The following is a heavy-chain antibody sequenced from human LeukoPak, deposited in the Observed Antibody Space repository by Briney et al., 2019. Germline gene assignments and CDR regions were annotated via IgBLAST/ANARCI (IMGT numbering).Heavy chain of an antibody. V-gene: IGHV3-48*01. CDR1: GFTFSSYS. CDR3: ARDSLVRGLPPWYYYYGMDV. J-gene: IGHJ6*02. CDR2: ISSSSSTI. Sequence: GGSLRLSCAASGFTFSSYSRNWVRQAPGKGLEWVSYISSSSSTIYYADSVKGRFTISRDNAKNSLYLQMNSLRAEDTAVYYCARDSLVRGLPPWYYYYGMDVWGQGTTVTVSS. D-gene: IGHD3-10*01.